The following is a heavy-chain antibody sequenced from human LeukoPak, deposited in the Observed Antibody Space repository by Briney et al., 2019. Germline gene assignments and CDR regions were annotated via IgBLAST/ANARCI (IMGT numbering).Heavy chain of an antibody. Sequence: SETLSLTCAVYGGSFSGYYWSWIRQPPGKGLEWIGEINHSGSTNYNPSLKSRVTISVDTSKNQFSLKLSSVTAAYTAVYYCARKFNVLRFLEWATAWFDPWGQGTLVTVSS. J-gene: IGHJ5*02. CDR3: ARKFNVLRFLEWATAWFDP. CDR1: GGSFSGYY. V-gene: IGHV4-34*01. CDR2: INHSGST. D-gene: IGHD3-3*01.